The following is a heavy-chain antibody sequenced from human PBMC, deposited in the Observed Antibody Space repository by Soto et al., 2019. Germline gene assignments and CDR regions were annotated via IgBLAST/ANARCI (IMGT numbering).Heavy chain of an antibody. D-gene: IGHD6-13*01. Sequence: PSETLCLTCTASGGSISSYYWSWIRQPPGKGLEWIGYIYYSGSTNYNPSLKSRVVILVETSKNQFSLKLSSVTAADTAVYYCASQATAPRTSYSEYWGKRTLFTDSS. J-gene: IGHJ4*02. CDR1: GGSISSYY. V-gene: IGHV4-59*13. CDR2: IYYSGST. CDR3: ASQATAPRTSYSEY.